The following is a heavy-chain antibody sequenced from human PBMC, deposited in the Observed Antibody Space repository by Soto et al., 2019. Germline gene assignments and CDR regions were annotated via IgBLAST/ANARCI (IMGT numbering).Heavy chain of an antibody. D-gene: IGHD2-15*01. CDR3: TAETYCGGGSCPEY. V-gene: IGHV3-15*01. CDR1: GAPFSGHW. Sequence: EVQLVESGGGLVEPGGSLRLTCEVSGAPFSGHWMSWVRQAPGRGREWVARIKSKKDGGTIEYAAPVKGRLTISRDDARNTLYLQMNSLKTEDTAIYYCTAETYCGGGSCPEYWGQGTLVTVSS. CDR2: IKSKKDGGTI. J-gene: IGHJ4*02.